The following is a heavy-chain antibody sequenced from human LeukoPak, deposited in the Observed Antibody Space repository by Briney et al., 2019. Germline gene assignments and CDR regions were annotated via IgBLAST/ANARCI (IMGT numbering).Heavy chain of an antibody. V-gene: IGHV1-2*02. CDR3: ARILRSYLGGFDY. D-gene: IGHD1-26*01. J-gene: IGHJ4*02. Sequence: ASVKVSCKASGYTFTGHYIHWVRQAPGQGLEWMGWINPKNAGTNYAQKFQGRVTMTRDTSISTAYMELSRLRSDDTAVYYCARILRSYLGGFDYWGQGTLVTVSS. CDR2: INPKNAGT. CDR1: GYTFTGHY.